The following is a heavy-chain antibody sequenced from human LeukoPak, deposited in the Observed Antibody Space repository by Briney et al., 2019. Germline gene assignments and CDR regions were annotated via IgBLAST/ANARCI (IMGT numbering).Heavy chain of an antibody. CDR3: AKGIYSSGWSYFDY. CDR1: GGSISSYY. D-gene: IGHD6-19*01. Sequence: SETLSLTCTVSGGSISSYYWSWIRQPPGKGLEWIGYIYTSGSTNYNPSLKSRVTISVDTSKNQFSPKLSSVTAADTAVYYCAKGIYSSGWSYFDYWGHGTLVTVSS. V-gene: IGHV4-4*09. J-gene: IGHJ4*01. CDR2: IYTSGST.